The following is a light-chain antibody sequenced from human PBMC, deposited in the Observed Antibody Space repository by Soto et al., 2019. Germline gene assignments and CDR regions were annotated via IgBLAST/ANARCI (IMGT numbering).Light chain of an antibody. CDR1: SSNIGNNY. CDR3: ATWDGSLPGEV. CDR2: DNN. J-gene: IGLJ2*01. V-gene: IGLV1-51*01. Sequence: QSVLTQSPSVSEAPGQKVTISCSGSSSNIGNNYVSWYQQLPGTAPKLLIYDNNKRPSGIPDRFSGSKSGTSGTLDITGLQTGDEADYYCATWDGSLPGEVFGGGTNLTVL.